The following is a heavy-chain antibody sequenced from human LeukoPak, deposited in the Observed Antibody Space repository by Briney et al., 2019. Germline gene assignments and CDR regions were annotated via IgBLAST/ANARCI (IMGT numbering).Heavy chain of an antibody. CDR2: IGSGDDL. J-gene: IGHJ4*02. CDR1: GFTFRIHA. D-gene: IGHD5/OR15-5a*01. Sequence: PGGSLRLSCAASGFTFRIHAMSWVRQAPGKGLGWVSTIGSGDDLHYADSVKGRFTVSRDDPQNTLYLQMNSLRAEDAAIYYCAKDATPGNSVYDHFDYWGQGTLVTVSS. CDR3: AKDATPGNSVYDHFDY. V-gene: IGHV3-23*01.